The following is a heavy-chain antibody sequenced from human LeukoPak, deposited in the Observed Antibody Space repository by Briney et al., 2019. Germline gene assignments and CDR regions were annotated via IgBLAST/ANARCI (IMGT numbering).Heavy chain of an antibody. CDR2: MYNSGST. CDR3: ARGIESYGDYGY. CDR1: GGSISGSY. D-gene: IGHD4-17*01. J-gene: IGHJ4*02. Sequence: PSETLSLTSTVSGGSISGSYWSWIRQPPGKALEWIAYMYNSGSTNYNPSLKSRVTISIDTSKNQFSLKLSSLTAADTAIYYCARGIESYGDYGYWGQGILVTVSS. V-gene: IGHV4-59*01.